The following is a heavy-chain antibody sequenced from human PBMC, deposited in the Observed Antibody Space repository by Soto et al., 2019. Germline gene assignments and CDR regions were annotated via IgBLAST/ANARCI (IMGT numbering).Heavy chain of an antibody. CDR1: GYTFTGYY. J-gene: IGHJ6*03. Sequence: ASVKVSCKASGYTFTGYYMHWVRQAPGQGLEWMGWINPNSGGTNYAQKFQGRVTMTRDTSVRTAFMELNWLKSDDTAVYYCARESGGATATLDYYYFYMDVWGIGTTVTVSS. CDR2: INPNSGGT. V-gene: IGHV1-2*02. D-gene: IGHD5-12*01. CDR3: ARESGGATATLDYYYFYMDV.